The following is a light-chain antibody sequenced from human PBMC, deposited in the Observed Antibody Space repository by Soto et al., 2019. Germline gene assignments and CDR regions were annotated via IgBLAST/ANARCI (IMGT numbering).Light chain of an antibody. J-gene: IGLJ1*01. CDR3: SSYTSSSTLPYV. Sequence: QSVLTQPASVSGSPGQSITISCTGTSIDVGAYNYVSWYQQHPGKGPKLMIFEVTNRPSGISNRFSGSKSGNTASLTISGLQAEDEADYYCSSYTSSSTLPYVFGTGTKLTVL. CDR2: EVT. V-gene: IGLV2-14*01. CDR1: SIDVGAYNY.